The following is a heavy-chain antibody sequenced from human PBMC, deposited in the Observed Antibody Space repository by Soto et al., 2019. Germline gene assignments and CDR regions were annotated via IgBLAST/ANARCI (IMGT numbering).Heavy chain of an antibody. J-gene: IGHJ6*02. CDR1: GNTVPNYA. V-gene: IGHV1-3*01. Sequence: GASVKVSCKASGNTVPNYAIHWVRQAPGQRLEWMGWINGGNGNTNYSENFQGRVTMTRDTSTSTVHMEVRSLRSDDTAVYYCAREGVAPYYYYGMDVWGQGTPVTV. CDR3: AREGVAPYYYYGMDV. D-gene: IGHD5-12*01. CDR2: INGGNGNT.